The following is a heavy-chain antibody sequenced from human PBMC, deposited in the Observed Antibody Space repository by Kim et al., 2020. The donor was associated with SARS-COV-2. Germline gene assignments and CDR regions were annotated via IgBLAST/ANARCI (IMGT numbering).Heavy chain of an antibody. D-gene: IGHD4-17*01. CDR3: ARDLRTTG. V-gene: IGHV3-7*01. Sequence: DGSDKYYGDAVKGRFTITRDNAKNSLYRQMNSLRAEETAVYYCARDLRTTGWGQGTLVTVSS. CDR2: DGSDK. J-gene: IGHJ4*02.